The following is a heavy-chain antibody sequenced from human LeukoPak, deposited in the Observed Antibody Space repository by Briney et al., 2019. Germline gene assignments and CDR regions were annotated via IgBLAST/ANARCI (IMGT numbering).Heavy chain of an antibody. CDR2: ISNTGDNT. Sequence: PGGSLRLSCSASGFTLSSSAMHWVRQAPGKGLEYVAGISNTGDNTYYPESMKGRFAISRDNSKNTLYLQMNSLRAEDTAIYYCAKLPREYCSSTSCPNWFDTWGQGTLVTVSS. J-gene: IGHJ5*02. CDR3: AKLPREYCSSTSCPNWFDT. CDR1: GFTLSSSA. D-gene: IGHD2-2*01. V-gene: IGHV3-64*04.